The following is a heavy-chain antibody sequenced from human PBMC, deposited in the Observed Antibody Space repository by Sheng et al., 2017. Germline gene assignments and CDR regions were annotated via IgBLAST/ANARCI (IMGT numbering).Heavy chain of an antibody. Sequence: QVQLVGSGGGVVQPGRSLRLSCAASGFTFSRYGMHWVRQAPGKGLEWLAVVANDGNDKRYADSVKGRFTISRDNSKSTLYLQMNSLRPEDTAVYYCAKDQKIAAAGYYFDYWGQGTLVTVSS. J-gene: IGHJ4*02. CDR2: VANDGNDK. CDR1: GFTFSRYG. CDR3: AKDQKIAAAGYYFDY. D-gene: IGHD6-13*01. V-gene: IGHV3-30*18.